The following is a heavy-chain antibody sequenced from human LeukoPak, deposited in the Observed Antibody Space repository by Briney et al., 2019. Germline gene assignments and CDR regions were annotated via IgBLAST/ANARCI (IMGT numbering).Heavy chain of an antibody. CDR2: ISAYNGNT. CDR1: GYTFTSYG. CDR3: ARVPYYGSGSYSNY. J-gene: IGHJ4*02. V-gene: IGHV1-18*01. Sequence: SVKVSCKASGYTFTSYGISWVRQAPGQGLEWMGWISAYNGNTNYAQKLQGRVTMTTDTSTSTAYTELRSLRSDDTAVYYCARVPYYGSGSYSNYWGQGTLVTVSS. D-gene: IGHD3-10*01.